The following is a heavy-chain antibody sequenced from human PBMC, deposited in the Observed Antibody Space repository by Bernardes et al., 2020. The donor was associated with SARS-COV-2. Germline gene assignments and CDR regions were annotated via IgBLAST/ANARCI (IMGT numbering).Heavy chain of an antibody. J-gene: IGHJ6*02. V-gene: IGHV3-23*01. Sequence: GGSLRLSCAASEFTSSSHAMSWVRQAPGKGLEWVSTLSGIGGSPNYADSVKGRFTYSRDTSENTLYLQMSSLRAEDTAVYYCAKDIKALTGYSAPLYGMDVWGHGTTVTVS. D-gene: IGHD3-9*01. CDR1: EFTSSSHA. CDR2: LSGIGGSP. CDR3: AKDIKALTGYSAPLYGMDV.